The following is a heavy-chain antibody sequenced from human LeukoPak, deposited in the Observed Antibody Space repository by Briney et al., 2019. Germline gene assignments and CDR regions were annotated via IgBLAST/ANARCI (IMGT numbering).Heavy chain of an antibody. CDR1: GFTVSSNY. Sequence: GGSLRLSCAASGFTVSSNYMSWVRQAPGKGLEWVSAIYSGGSTYYADSVKGRFTISRDNSKNTLYLQMNSLRAEDTAVYYCAKEALKAAILGYYFDYWGQGTLVTVSS. V-gene: IGHV3-53*01. D-gene: IGHD2-2*01. J-gene: IGHJ4*02. CDR2: IYSGGST. CDR3: AKEALKAAILGYYFDY.